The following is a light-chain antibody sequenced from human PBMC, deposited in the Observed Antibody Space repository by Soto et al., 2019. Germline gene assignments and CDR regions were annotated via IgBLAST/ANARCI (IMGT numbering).Light chain of an antibody. V-gene: IGKV3-20*01. Sequence: EIVLTQSPGTLSLSPGEGATLSCRASQSVGGTFLAWYQQKGGQAPRLLIHGASNRATGIPDRFSGSGSGTDFTLTISRLEPEDCAVYYCQQYGSSPWTFGQGTTVEIK. CDR2: GAS. CDR3: QQYGSSPWT. J-gene: IGKJ1*01. CDR1: QSVGGTF.